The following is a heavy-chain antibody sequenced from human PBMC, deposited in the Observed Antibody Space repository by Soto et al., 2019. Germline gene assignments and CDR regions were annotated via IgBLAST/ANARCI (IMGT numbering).Heavy chain of an antibody. V-gene: IGHV4-59*01. J-gene: IGHJ5*02. D-gene: IGHD3-22*01. CDR1: GGSMNIYY. CDR3: ARYSPPKKTYDSNTGWFDP. CDR2: VRDTGST. Sequence: QVQLQESGPGQVKPSETLSLTCTVSGGSMNIYYWTWIRQPPGKGLEWNGYVRDTGSTNYNPSLKSRVTLAIDTSRHQLSLSLSYVTAADTAVYFCARYSPPKKTYDSNTGWFDPWGQGTLVAVSS.